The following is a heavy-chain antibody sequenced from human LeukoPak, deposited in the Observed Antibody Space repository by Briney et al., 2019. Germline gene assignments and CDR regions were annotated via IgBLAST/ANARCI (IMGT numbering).Heavy chain of an antibody. V-gene: IGHV3-74*01. CDR1: GFTFNNYW. CDR2: INSDGSST. D-gene: IGHD3-10*01. J-gene: IGHJ4*02. Sequence: GGSLRLSCAASGFTFNNYWMHWVRQAPGKGLVWVSRINSDGSSTTYADSVKGRFTISRDNAKNTLYLQMNSLKTEDTAVYFCSTVGPSGSHYPLDSWGQGTLVTVSS. CDR3: STVGPSGSHYPLDS.